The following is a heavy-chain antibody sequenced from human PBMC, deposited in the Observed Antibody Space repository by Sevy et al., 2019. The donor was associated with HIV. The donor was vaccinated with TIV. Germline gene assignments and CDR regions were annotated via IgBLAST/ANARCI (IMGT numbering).Heavy chain of an antibody. V-gene: IGHV3-48*02. Sequence: GGSLRLSCAVSGFTLSSHNMNWVRQAPGKGLEWLSHIRGDDENKYYADSVQGRFTISRDDASNSVHLQMNSLRDEDTAVYYCARGGNPGQAASDIWGQGSVVTVSS. J-gene: IGHJ3*02. CDR3: ARGGNPGQAASDI. CDR1: GFTLSSHN. CDR2: IRGDDENK.